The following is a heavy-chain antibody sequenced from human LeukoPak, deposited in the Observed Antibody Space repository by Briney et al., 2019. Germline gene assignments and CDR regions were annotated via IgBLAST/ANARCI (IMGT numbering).Heavy chain of an antibody. Sequence: PGGSLRLSCAASGFTFNTYWMHWVRQAPGKGLVWVSRINSDGSSTIYADSVKGRFTISRDTAKNTLYLQMNSLRAEDTAVYYCARGSSTYPDYWGQGTLVTVSP. CDR1: GFTFNTYW. J-gene: IGHJ4*02. V-gene: IGHV3-74*01. CDR2: INSDGSST. D-gene: IGHD3-3*02. CDR3: ARGSSTYPDY.